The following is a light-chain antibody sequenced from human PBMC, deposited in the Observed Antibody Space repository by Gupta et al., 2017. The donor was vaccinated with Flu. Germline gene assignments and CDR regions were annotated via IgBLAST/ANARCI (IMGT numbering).Light chain of an antibody. CDR1: QSVSSSY. Sequence: EIVLTQSPGTLSLSPGERATLSCRASQSVSSSYLAWYQQKPGQAPRLLIYGESSRATGIPDRFSGSGSGTDFTLTISRREPEDFAVYYCQQYGSSLSWTFGQGTKVEIK. V-gene: IGKV3-20*01. CDR2: GES. J-gene: IGKJ1*01. CDR3: QQYGSSLSWT.